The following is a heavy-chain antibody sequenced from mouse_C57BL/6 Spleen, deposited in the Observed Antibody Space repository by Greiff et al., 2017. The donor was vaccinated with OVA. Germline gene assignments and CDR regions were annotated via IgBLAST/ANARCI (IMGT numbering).Heavy chain of an antibody. Sequence: EVQVVESGGGLVKPGGSLKLSCAASGFTFSDYGMHWVRQAPEKGLEWVAYISSGSSTIYYADTVKGRFTISRDNAKNTLFLQMTSLRSEDTAMYFCARKSDDGSSYGEHFDDWGNSTTLTVSS. V-gene: IGHV5-17*01. CDR1: GFTFSDYG. D-gene: IGHD1-1*01. CDR3: ARKSDDGSSYGEHFDD. J-gene: IGHJ2*01. CDR2: ISSGSSTI.